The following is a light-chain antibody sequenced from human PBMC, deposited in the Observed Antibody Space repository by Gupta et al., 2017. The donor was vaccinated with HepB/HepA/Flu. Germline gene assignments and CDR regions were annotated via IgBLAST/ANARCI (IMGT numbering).Light chain of an antibody. CDR1: SSNIGAGYD. Sequence: QSVLTQPPSVSGAPGQRVIISCTGSSSNIGAGYDVHWYQQLPGTAPNLLIYGNTNRPSGVPDRFSGSKSGTSASLAITGLQAEDEADYYCQSHESSRSGYAFGTGTKVTVL. V-gene: IGLV1-40*01. CDR3: QSHESSRSGYA. J-gene: IGLJ1*01. CDR2: GNT.